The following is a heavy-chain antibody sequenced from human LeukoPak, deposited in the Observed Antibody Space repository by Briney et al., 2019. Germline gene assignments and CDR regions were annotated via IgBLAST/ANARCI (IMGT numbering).Heavy chain of an antibody. CDR2: INTDGSNT. V-gene: IGHV3-74*01. J-gene: IGHJ3*02. CDR1: GFTFSTYW. D-gene: IGHD2-2*01. CDR3: ARAEDCSSTSCPRAFDI. Sequence: TGGSLRLSCAASGFTFSTYWMHWVRHAPGKGLVWVSRINTDGSNTNYADSVKGRFTISRDNAENTLYLQMNSLRAEDTAVYYCARAEDCSSTSCPRAFDIWGQGTMVTVSS.